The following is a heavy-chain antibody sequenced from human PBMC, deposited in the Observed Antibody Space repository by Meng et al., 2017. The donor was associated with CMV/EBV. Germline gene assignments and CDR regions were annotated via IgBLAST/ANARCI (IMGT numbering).Heavy chain of an antibody. CDR2: ISSSTSYI. CDR3: ARDSRDHDFWSGRRRYYYYGMDV. J-gene: IGHJ6*02. Sequence: GESLKISCATSGFTFSSYSMNWVRQAPGKGLEWVSSISSSTSYIYYADSVKGRFTISRDNAKNSRYLQMNSLRAEDTAVYYCARDSRDHDFWSGRRRYYYYGMDVWGQGTTVTVSS. CDR1: GFTFSSYS. D-gene: IGHD3-3*01. V-gene: IGHV3-21*01.